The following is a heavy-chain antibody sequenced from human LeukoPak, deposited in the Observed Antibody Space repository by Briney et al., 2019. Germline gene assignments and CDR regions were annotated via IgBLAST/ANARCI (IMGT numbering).Heavy chain of an antibody. Sequence: PGGSLRLSCAASGFTFSNYGMHWVRQAPGKGLEWVTFIRYDGSNKYYVESVKGRFTISRDNSKNTLYLQMDSLRVEDTAVYYCAKHECTNGICAAYFDYWGQGTLVTVSS. V-gene: IGHV3-30*02. J-gene: IGHJ4*02. D-gene: IGHD2-8*01. CDR1: GFTFSNYG. CDR2: IRYDGSNK. CDR3: AKHECTNGICAAYFDY.